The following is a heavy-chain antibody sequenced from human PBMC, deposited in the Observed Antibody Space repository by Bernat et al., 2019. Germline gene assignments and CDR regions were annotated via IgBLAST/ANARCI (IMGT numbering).Heavy chain of an antibody. CDR2: IYYSGST. Sequence: QVQLQESGPGLVKPSETLSLTCTVSGGSISSYYWSWIRQPPGKGLEWIGYIYYSGSTNYNPSLKSRVTISVDTSKNQFSLKLSSVTAADTAVYYCARSLGFRELFKHAFDIWGQGTMVTVSS. CDR3: ARSLGFRELFKHAFDI. V-gene: IGHV4-59*01. CDR1: GGSISSYY. J-gene: IGHJ3*02. D-gene: IGHD3-10*01.